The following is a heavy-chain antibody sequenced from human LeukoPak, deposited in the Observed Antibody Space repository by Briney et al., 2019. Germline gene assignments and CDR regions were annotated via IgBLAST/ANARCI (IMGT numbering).Heavy chain of an antibody. CDR1: GGSIRSFY. V-gene: IGHV4-59*08. Sequence: PSETLSLTCTVSGGSIRSFYWSWIRQPPGKGLEWIGYISHSGNTNYNPSLKSRVTISVDTSKNQFSLKLSPVTAADTAVYYCARLHDGYRYGADYWGQGTLVTAS. CDR2: ISHSGNT. D-gene: IGHD5-18*01. J-gene: IGHJ4*02. CDR3: ARLHDGYRYGADY.